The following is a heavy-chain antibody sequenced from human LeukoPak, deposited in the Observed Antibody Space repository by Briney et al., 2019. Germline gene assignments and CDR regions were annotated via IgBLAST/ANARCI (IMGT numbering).Heavy chain of an antibody. CDR2: IHRGGDT. D-gene: IGHD3-10*01. Sequence: PGGSLRLSCAASGFTFSDYYMSWVRQAPGKGLEWVSVIHRGGDTFYPDSVKGRFTISRDNSKNTLYLQMNSLRAEDTAMYYCARGHYPGSGSWGQGTLVTVSS. J-gene: IGHJ5*02. V-gene: IGHV3-53*01. CDR1: GFTFSDYY. CDR3: ARGHYPGSGS.